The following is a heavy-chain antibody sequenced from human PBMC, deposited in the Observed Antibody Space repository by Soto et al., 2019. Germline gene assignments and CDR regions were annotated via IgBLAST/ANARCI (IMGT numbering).Heavy chain of an antibody. CDR1: GGSIDGLY. V-gene: IGHV4-59*11. Sequence: SETLSLTCSVYGGSIDGLYCSWIRQSPGKGLEWIGYISYNENINYNPSLKSRVTMSVDTSRKQFSLKMTSVTAADTAVYYCARDTRCLNSGNNCYSWLDPWGQGIPVTVSS. J-gene: IGHJ5*02. D-gene: IGHD2-15*01. CDR2: ISYNENI. CDR3: ARDTRCLNSGNNCYSWLDP.